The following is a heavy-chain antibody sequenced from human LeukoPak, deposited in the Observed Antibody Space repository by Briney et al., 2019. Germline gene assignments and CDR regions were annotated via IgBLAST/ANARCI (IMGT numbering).Heavy chain of an antibody. Sequence: PSETLSLTCTVSGGSITSSSYYWGWIRQPPGKGLQWIGSIYYSGSTYYNPSLKSRVTISVDTSKNQFSLKLSSVTAADTAVYYCARLTMVRGVIIDYWGQGTLLTVSS. V-gene: IGHV4-39*07. CDR1: GGSITSSSYY. D-gene: IGHD3-10*01. CDR2: IYYSGST. J-gene: IGHJ4*02. CDR3: ARLTMVRGVIIDY.